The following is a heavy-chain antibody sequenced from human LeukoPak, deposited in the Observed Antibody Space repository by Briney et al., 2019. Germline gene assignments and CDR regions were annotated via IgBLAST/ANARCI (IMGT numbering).Heavy chain of an antibody. CDR2: IYYSGST. CDR3: ARRIKGGYSYGPFFDY. D-gene: IGHD5-18*01. V-gene: IGHV4-39*01. Sequence: SETLSLTCTVSGGSISSSSYYWGWIRQPPGKGLEWIGSIYYSGSTYYSPSLKSRVTISVDTSKNQFSLKLSSVTAADTAVYYCARRIKGGYSYGPFFDYWGQGTLVTVSS. CDR1: GGSISSSSYY. J-gene: IGHJ4*02.